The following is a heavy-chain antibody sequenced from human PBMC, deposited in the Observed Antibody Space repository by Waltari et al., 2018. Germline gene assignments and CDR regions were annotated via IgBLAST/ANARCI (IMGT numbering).Heavy chain of an antibody. J-gene: IGHJ5*02. Sequence: RLVESGGGLVQPGGSLRLSCAASGFDFIQYTVSWVRQAPGKGLEWISYISGTGTTTDYANSVKGRFTISRDNDKNSLYLQLNSVRGEDTAIYYCAREGRAIFGVASWFHPWGQGTLVIVSS. V-gene: IGHV3-48*01. CDR1: GFDFIQYT. CDR3: AREGRAIFGVASWFHP. D-gene: IGHD3-3*01. CDR2: ISGTGTTT.